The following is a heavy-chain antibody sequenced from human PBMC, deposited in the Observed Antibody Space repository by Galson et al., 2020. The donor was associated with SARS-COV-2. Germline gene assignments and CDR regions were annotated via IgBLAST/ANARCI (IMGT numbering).Heavy chain of an antibody. CDR2: VYSSGST. Sequence: ASETLSLTCSVSGGSISSSTYYWGWIRQPPGKGPEWIGNVYSSGSTYYNPSLKSRVTISVDTSKNQFSLKLNSVTAADTAVYYCSRPLYSNTVFSAYDLWGQGTMVTVSS. CDR3: SRPLYSNTVFSAYDL. V-gene: IGHV4-39*01. J-gene: IGHJ3*01. CDR1: GGSISSSTYY. D-gene: IGHD1-26*01.